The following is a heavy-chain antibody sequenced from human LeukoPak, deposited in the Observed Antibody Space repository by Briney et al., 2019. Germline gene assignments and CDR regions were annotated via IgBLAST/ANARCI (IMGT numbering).Heavy chain of an antibody. Sequence: GGSLRLSCAASGFTFTNYAMTWVRQAPGKGLEWVSGISEGVGSTYYADSVKGRFTISRDHSKNTLYLQMNSLIAEDTALYHCAKREKGTTGRFFDYWGQGNLVTVSS. CDR3: AKREKGTTGRFFDY. CDR1: GFTFTNYA. V-gene: IGHV3-23*01. CDR2: ISEGVGST. J-gene: IGHJ4*02. D-gene: IGHD4-11*01.